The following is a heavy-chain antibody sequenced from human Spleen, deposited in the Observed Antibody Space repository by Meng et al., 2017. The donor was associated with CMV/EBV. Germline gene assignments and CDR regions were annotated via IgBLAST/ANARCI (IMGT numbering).Heavy chain of an antibody. D-gene: IGHD2-2*01. J-gene: IGHJ4*02. CDR3: ARVLQGDSGTIDY. V-gene: IGHV1-2*02. CDR2: INPNSGGT. Sequence: QGQLVRGGAEVKKPGSTVKGSCKASGGTCSSYASSWVRQAPGQGLEWMGGINPNSGGTNYAQKFQGRVTMTRDTSISTAYMELSRLRSDDTAVYYCARVLQGDSGTIDYWGQGTLVTVSS. CDR1: GGTCSSYA.